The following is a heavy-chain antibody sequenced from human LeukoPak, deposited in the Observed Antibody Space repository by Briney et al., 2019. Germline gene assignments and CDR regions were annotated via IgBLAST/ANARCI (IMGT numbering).Heavy chain of an antibody. Sequence: PSETLSLTCAVYGGSFSDYYWSWIRQPPGKGLEWIGEINHSGSTNYNPSLKSRVTISVDTSKNQFSLKLSSVTAADTAVYYCAREAYYYYYMDVWGKGTTVTVSS. CDR2: INHSGST. J-gene: IGHJ6*03. CDR1: GGSFSDYY. V-gene: IGHV4-34*01. CDR3: AREAYYYYYMDV.